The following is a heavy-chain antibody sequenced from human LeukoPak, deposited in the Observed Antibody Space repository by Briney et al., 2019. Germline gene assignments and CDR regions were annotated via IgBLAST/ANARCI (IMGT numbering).Heavy chain of an antibody. CDR3: ARENYYYYYMDV. J-gene: IGHJ6*03. Sequence: GGSLRLSCAASGFTVSSNYMSWVRQAPGKGLEWVSVIYSDGSTCYADSVQGRITISRDNCKNTLYLQMNSLRAEDTAVYYCARENYYYYYMDVWGKGTTVTVSS. CDR2: IYSDGST. CDR1: GFTVSSNY. V-gene: IGHV3-66*01.